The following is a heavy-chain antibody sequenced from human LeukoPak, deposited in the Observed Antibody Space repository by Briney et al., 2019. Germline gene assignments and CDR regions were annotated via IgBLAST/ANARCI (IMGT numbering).Heavy chain of an antibody. CDR3: ARDQSYYGSGSADC. V-gene: IGHV1-69*04. Sequence: ASVKVSCKASGGTFSSYAISLVRQAPGQGLEWMGRIIPIFGIANYAQKFQGRVTITADKSTSTAYMELSSLRSEDTAVYYCARDQSYYGSGSADCWGQGTLVTVSS. CDR2: IIPIFGIA. D-gene: IGHD3-10*01. CDR1: GGTFSSYA. J-gene: IGHJ4*02.